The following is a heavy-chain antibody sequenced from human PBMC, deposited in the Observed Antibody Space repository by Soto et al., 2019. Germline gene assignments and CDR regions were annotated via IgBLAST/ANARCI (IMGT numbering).Heavy chain of an antibody. CDR3: ARHGSN. V-gene: IGHV4-39*01. CDR1: GVSISYTSYY. CDR2: IYYSGST. Sequence: QLQLQESGPGLVKPSETLSLTCTVSGVSISYTSYYWGWIRQPPGRGLEWIGTIYYSGSTNYNPSLKSRVTISLDASKNQFSLNLTSVTAADTAVYFCARHGSNWGQGTLVTVSS. J-gene: IGHJ4*02.